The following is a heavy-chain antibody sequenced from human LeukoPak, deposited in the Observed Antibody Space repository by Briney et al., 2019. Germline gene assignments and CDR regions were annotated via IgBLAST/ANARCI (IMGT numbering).Heavy chain of an antibody. CDR1: GYTFTSYD. CDR3: ARSYCSGGSCYSGEHYYYGMDV. D-gene: IGHD2-15*01. Sequence: ASVKFSCKASGYTFTSYDMHCVRQAPGQGVEWMGIINPSGRSTSYAQKFQGRVTMTRDTSTSTVYMELSSLRSEDTAVYYCARSYCSGGSCYSGEHYYYGMDVWGQGTTVTVSS. J-gene: IGHJ6*02. CDR2: INPSGRST. V-gene: IGHV1-46*01.